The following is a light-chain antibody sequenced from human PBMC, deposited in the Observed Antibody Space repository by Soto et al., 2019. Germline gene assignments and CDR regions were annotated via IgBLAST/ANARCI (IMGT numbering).Light chain of an antibody. V-gene: IGLV2-14*01. CDR3: SSFTSSGTPV. Sequence: QSALAQPASVSGSPGQSITISCTGTSSDVGIYNYVSWYQQHPGKAPKLMIYDANNRPSGVSNRFSGSKSGNTASLTISGLQAEDEADYYCSSFTSSGTPVFDGGTKLTVL. CDR1: SSDVGIYNY. CDR2: DAN. J-gene: IGLJ2*01.